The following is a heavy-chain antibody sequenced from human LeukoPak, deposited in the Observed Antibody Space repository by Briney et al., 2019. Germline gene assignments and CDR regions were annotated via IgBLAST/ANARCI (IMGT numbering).Heavy chain of an antibody. D-gene: IGHD3-3*01. V-gene: IGHV3-21*01. Sequence: PGGSLRLSCAGSGFTFSSYSMIWVRQAPGKGLEWVSSIRGDSTETRHAASVMGRFTISRDNAKKSLYLQMNSLRAEDTAVHYCARGHFGVVLDYWGQGTLVTVSS. J-gene: IGHJ4*02. CDR1: GFTFSSYS. CDR2: IRGDSTET. CDR3: ARGHFGVVLDY.